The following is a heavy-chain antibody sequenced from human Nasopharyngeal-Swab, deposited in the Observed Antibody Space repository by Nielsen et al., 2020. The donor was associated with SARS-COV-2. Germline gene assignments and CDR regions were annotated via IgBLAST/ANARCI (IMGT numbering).Heavy chain of an antibody. CDR3: ARENQEYANIWIDY. D-gene: IGHD1-1*01. CDR1: GYTFTSNV. V-gene: IGHV7-4-1*02. Sequence: ALVKVSCKASGYTFTSNVLNWVRQAPGQGPEYIGWISTKTGDPTYAQAFTGRFVISLDTSVSTTYLQISSLKADDTAVYYCARENQEYANIWIDYWGQGTQVTVPS. J-gene: IGHJ4*02. CDR2: ISTKTGDP.